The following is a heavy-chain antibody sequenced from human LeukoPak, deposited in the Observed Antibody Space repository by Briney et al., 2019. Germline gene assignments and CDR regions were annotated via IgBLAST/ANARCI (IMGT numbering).Heavy chain of an antibody. CDR1: GFTIDRTT. D-gene: IGHD3-10*01. CDR2: MKEDESDI. V-gene: IGHV3-7*01. Sequence: GGSLRLSCVASGFTIDRTTMSWVRQAPGKGLEWVANMKEDESDIYYVDSVRGRFTISRDNAKKSVYLQMNSLRAEDTGVYYCARGGRSYFDFWGQGSLVTVSS. CDR3: ARGGRSYFDF. J-gene: IGHJ4*02.